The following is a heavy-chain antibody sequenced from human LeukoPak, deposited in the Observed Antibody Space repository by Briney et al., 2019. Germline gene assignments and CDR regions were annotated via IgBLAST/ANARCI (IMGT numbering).Heavy chain of an antibody. Sequence: SETLSLTCTVSGASVNDNYGSGSRQPAGKTLEWIGRIYTDGSTNYNPSLKSRVAISVDTSTNQFSLFLRSVTAADTAIYYCTIGSSSDSLAFWGQGTLVTVSS. D-gene: IGHD3-22*01. J-gene: IGHJ4*02. CDR1: GASVNDNY. CDR3: TIGSSSDSLAF. V-gene: IGHV4-4*07. CDR2: IYTDGST.